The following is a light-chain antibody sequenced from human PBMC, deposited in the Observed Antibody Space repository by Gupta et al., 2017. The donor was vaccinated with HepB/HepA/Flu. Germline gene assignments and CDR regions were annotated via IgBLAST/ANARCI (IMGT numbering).Light chain of an antibody. V-gene: IGLV2-14*03. CDR2: DVS. CDR3: NSYTSSRTYV. CDR1: SSDIGGYNY. J-gene: IGLJ1*01. Sequence: QSALTQPASVSASPGTSITIPCTGTSSDIGGYNYVSWYQQYPGKAPKLIIYDVSVRPSGVSNRFSGSKSGNTASLTISGLQAEDEADYYCNSYTSSRTYVFGTGTKVTAL.